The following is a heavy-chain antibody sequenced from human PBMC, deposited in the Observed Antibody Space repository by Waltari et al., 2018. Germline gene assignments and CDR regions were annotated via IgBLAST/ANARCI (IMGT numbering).Heavy chain of an antibody. J-gene: IGHJ4*02. CDR2: ISGSSGTT. D-gene: IGHD2-21*02. Sequence: QVQLQESGTGLVKPWETLSLTGAGSGYSISSGYYWVWTRQPPGKGLEYIGCISGSSGTTNYNPSLKSRVTISKDTSKNQFSLKLNSVTAADTAVYYCARAVVVSATPYYFDYWGQGVLVTVSS. V-gene: IGHV4-38-2*01. CDR3: ARAVVVSATPYYFDY. CDR1: GYSISSGYY.